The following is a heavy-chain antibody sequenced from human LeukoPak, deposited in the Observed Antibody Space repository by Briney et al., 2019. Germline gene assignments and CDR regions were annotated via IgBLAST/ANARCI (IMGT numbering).Heavy chain of an antibody. D-gene: IGHD4-17*01. Sequence: SETLSLTCAVYGGSFSGYYWSWIRQPPGKGLEWIGEIYHSGSTNYNPSLKSRVTISVDKSKNQFSLKLSSVTAADTAVYYCASRLLYGDYANWGQGTLVTVSS. V-gene: IGHV4-34*01. CDR1: GGSFSGYY. J-gene: IGHJ4*02. CDR2: IYHSGST. CDR3: ASRLLYGDYAN.